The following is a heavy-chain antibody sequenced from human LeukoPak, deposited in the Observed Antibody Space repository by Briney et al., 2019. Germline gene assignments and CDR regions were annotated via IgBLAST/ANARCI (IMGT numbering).Heavy chain of an antibody. D-gene: IGHD6-13*01. Sequence: SVKVSCKASGGTFSSYTISWVPQAPGQGLEWMGKIIPILGIANYAQKFQGRVTITADKSTSTAYMELSSLRVEDTAVYYCARSEYSSSWHWFDPWGQGTLVTVSS. J-gene: IGHJ5*02. CDR2: IIPILGIA. V-gene: IGHV1-69*02. CDR1: GGTFSSYT. CDR3: ARSEYSSSWHWFDP.